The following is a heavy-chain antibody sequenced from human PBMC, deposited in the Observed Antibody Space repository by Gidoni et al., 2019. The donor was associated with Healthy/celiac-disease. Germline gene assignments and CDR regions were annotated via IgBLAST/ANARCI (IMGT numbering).Heavy chain of an antibody. J-gene: IGHJ4*02. CDR2: ISSSSSYI. V-gene: IGHV3-21*01. CDR3: NCIVGATPLDY. Sequence: EVQLVGSGGGLVKPGGSLRLSCAASGFTFSSYSMNWVRQAPGKGLEWVSSISSSSSYIYYADAVKGRFTISRDNAKNSLYLQMNSLRAEDTAVYYCNCIVGATPLDYWGQGTLVTVSS. CDR1: GFTFSSYS. D-gene: IGHD1-26*01.